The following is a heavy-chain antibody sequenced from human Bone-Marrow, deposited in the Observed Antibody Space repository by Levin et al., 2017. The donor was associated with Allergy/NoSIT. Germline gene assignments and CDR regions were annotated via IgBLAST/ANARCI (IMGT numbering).Heavy chain of an antibody. CDR2: INGGGERI. CDR3: AKAGAPIAVD. D-gene: IGHD3-10*01. Sequence: SGGSLRLSCVASGFTFSNYYMSWIRQAPGKGLEWVSYINGGGERIYYADSVKGRFTTSRDNAKNSLYLQMSSLRVEDTAVYYCAKAGAPIAVDWGQGTLVTVSS. CDR1: GFTFSNYY. V-gene: IGHV3-11*01. J-gene: IGHJ4*02.